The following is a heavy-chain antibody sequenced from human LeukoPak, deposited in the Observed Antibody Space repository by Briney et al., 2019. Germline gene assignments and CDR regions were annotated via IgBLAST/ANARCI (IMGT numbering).Heavy chain of an antibody. D-gene: IGHD3-10*01. V-gene: IGHV1-69*13. CDR1: GGTFSSYA. CDR2: IIPIFGTA. Sequence: ASVKVSCKASGGTFSSYAISWVRQAPGQGLEWMGGIIPIFGTATYAQKFQGGVTITADEFTSTVYMELSSLRSEDTAVYYCARDRSGVPGTPWYFDLWGRGTLVTVSS. J-gene: IGHJ2*01. CDR3: ARDRSGVPGTPWYFDL.